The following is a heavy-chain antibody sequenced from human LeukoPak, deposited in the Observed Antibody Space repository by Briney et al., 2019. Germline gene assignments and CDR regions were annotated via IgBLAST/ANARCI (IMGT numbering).Heavy chain of an antibody. D-gene: IGHD3-22*01. CDR1: GGSFRGYY. J-gene: IGHJ5*01. V-gene: IGHV4-34*01. CDR2: INHSGST. Sequence: SETLSLTCAVDGGSFRGYYWSWIRQPPGKGLEWIGEINHSGSTNYNPSLKSRVTISVDTSKNQFSLKLSSVTAADTAVYYCARGGGWRRHYYDSSGYSQENWFDYWGQGTLVTVSS. CDR3: ARGGGWRRHYYDSSGYSQENWFDY.